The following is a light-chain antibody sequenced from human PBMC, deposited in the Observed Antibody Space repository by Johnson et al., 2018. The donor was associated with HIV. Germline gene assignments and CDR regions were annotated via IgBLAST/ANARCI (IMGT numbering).Light chain of an antibody. V-gene: IGLV1-51*01. Sequence: QSVSTHPPSVSTAPVQKVSIPCFGSNSNIGYKYVSWYQQLQGTAPNPLLFDNTTRTSCVPDRLSGSQSAPPATLGITGLQTGHEANYYCGTWNNSLTSPYVVGTGTKVTVL. CDR1: NSNIGYKY. CDR2: DNT. CDR3: GTWNNSLTSPYV. J-gene: IGLJ1*01.